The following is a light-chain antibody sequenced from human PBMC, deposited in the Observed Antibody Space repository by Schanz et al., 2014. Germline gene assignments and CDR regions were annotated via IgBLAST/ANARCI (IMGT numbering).Light chain of an antibody. CDR2: GAS. CDR1: QSVTNNF. V-gene: IGKV3-20*01. J-gene: IGKJ1*01. CDR3: QYCGTPSRP. Sequence: ENVLTQSPGTLSLSPGERATLSCRASQSVTNNFLAWYQQKPGQAPTLLIYGASSRATGIPDRFSGSGSGTDFTLTISRLEPDDLAVYYCQYCGTPSRPFGQGTKVE.